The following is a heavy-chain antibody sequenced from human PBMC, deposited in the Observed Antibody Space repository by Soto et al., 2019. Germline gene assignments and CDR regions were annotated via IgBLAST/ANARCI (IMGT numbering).Heavy chain of an antibody. V-gene: IGHV3-48*03. Sequence: EVQLVESGGGLVQPGGSLRLSCAASGFTFSSYEMNWVRQAPGKGLEWVSYISSSGSTIYYADSVKGRFTIYRDNAKNSLYLQMNSMRAEDTAVYYCGRGAEYSSGRPSNYYYYGMDVWGQGTTVTVSS. J-gene: IGHJ6*02. CDR1: GFTFSSYE. D-gene: IGHD6-19*01. CDR2: ISSSGSTI. CDR3: GRGAEYSSGRPSNYYYYGMDV.